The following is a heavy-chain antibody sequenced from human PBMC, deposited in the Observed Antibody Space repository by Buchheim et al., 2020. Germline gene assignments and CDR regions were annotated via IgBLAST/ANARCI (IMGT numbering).Heavy chain of an antibody. CDR2: ISASGGRT. D-gene: IGHD3-10*01. J-gene: IGHJ1*01. CDR1: GFPFGGYE. Sequence: VFLVESGGHLVQPGGSLRLSCAASGFPFGGYEMNWVRQAPGKGLECIAYISASGGRTYYVDSVRGRSTISRDNAKNSLYLQMSSLRVEDTAVYYCATDPHYPSGSYWGRGTL. V-gene: IGHV3-48*03. CDR3: ATDPHYPSGSY.